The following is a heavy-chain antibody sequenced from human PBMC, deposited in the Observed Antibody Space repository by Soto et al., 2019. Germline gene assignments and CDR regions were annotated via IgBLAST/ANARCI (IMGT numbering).Heavy chain of an antibody. D-gene: IGHD6-13*01. CDR3: ASFYSSSWYWEVYYGMDV. CDR2: IYHSGST. J-gene: IGHJ6*02. V-gene: IGHV4-4*02. Sequence: PSETLSLTCAVSGDSISSSNWWSWVRQPPGKGLEWIGEIYHSGSTNYNPSLKSRVTISVDKSKNQFSLKLSSVTAADTAVYYCASFYSSSWYWEVYYGMDVWGQGTTVTVSS. CDR1: GDSISSSNW.